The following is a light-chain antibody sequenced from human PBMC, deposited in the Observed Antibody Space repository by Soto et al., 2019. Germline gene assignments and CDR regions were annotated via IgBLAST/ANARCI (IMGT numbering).Light chain of an antibody. CDR3: QQRSNWPPYIT. J-gene: IGKJ3*01. CDR1: QSISNW. Sequence: DIQMTQSPSTVSASVGDRVTITCRASQSISNWLAWYQQKAGKAPNLLIYDASSLQSGVPSRFSVSGSGTEFTLTISSLEPEDFAVYYCQQRSNWPPYITFGPGTKVDIK. CDR2: DAS. V-gene: IGKV1-5*01.